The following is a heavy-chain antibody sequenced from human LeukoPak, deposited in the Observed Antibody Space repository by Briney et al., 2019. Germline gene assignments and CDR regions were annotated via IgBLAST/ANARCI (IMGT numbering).Heavy chain of an antibody. Sequence: SETLSLTCAVYGGSFSGYYWRWIRQPPGKGLEWIGEINHSGSTNYNPSLKSRVTISVDTSKNQFSLKLSSVTAADTAVHYCARSGRWLQLQDGAFDIWGQGRMVTVSS. V-gene: IGHV4-34*01. J-gene: IGHJ3*02. CDR3: ARSGRWLQLQDGAFDI. D-gene: IGHD5-24*01. CDR1: GGSFSGYY. CDR2: INHSGST.